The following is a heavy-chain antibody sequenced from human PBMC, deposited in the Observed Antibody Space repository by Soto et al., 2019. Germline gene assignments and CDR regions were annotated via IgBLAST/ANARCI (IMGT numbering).Heavy chain of an antibody. Sequence: SETLSLTCTVSGGSISSGYYYWSWIRQHPGKGLEWIGYIYFSGSTYYNPSLKSRVTISADTSKNQFSLKLSSVTAADTAVYYCARTFNDYILYYFDYWGQGTLVTVYS. CDR2: IYFSGST. CDR3: ARTFNDYILYYFDY. V-gene: IGHV4-31*03. CDR1: GGSISSGYYY. J-gene: IGHJ4*02. D-gene: IGHD4-4*01.